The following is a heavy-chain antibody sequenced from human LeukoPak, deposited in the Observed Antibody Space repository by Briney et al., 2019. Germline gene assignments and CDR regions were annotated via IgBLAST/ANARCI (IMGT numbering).Heavy chain of an antibody. D-gene: IGHD2-21*02. CDR3: AIGECGGGDCYNPQLSSFDY. CDR2: ISVDGSIT. V-gene: IGHV3-74*03. Sequence: GGSLRLSCAASGFTFSRDWMHWVRQAPGKGLVWVSRISVDGSITTYADSVQGRFTISRANAKSTVFLQMNSLRAEDTAVYYCAIGECGGGDCYNPQLSSFDYWGQGALVTVSS. CDR1: GFTFSRDW. J-gene: IGHJ4*02.